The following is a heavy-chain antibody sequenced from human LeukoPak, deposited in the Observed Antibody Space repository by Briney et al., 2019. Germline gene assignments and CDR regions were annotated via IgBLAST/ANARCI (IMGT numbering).Heavy chain of an antibody. CDR3: TTDLRWELPSSY. Sequence: GGSLRLSCAASGFTFSGSAMHWVRQASGKGLEWVGRIRSKANSYATAYAASVKGRFTISRDDSKNTLYLQMNSLKTEDTAVYYCTTDLRWELPSSYWGQGTLVTVSS. V-gene: IGHV3-73*01. D-gene: IGHD1-26*01. J-gene: IGHJ4*02. CDR1: GFTFSGSA. CDR2: IRSKANSYAT.